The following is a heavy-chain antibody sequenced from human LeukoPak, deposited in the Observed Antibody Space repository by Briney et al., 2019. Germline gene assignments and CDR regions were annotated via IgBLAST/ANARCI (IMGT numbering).Heavy chain of an antibody. J-gene: IGHJ5*02. D-gene: IGHD3-10*01. Sequence: SSETLSLTCAVYGGSFSGYYWSWIRQPPGKGLEWIGEINYSGSTNYNPSLKSRVTISVDTSKNQFSLKLSSVTAADTAVYYCAREHYGSGSYYNAPAYNWFAPWGQGTLVTVSS. V-gene: IGHV4-34*01. CDR2: INYSGST. CDR3: AREHYGSGSYYNAPAYNWFAP. CDR1: GGSFSGYY.